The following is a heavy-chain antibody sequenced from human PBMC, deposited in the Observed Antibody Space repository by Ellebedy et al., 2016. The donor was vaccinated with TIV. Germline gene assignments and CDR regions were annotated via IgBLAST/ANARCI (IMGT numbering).Heavy chain of an antibody. J-gene: IGHJ4*02. D-gene: IGHD3-10*01. CDR1: GFTFSNAW. CDR3: TTEGSGGDGMTEFDY. V-gene: IGHV3-15*07. CDR2: IKSKTDGGTT. Sequence: PGGSLRLSCAASGFTFSNAWMNWVRQAPGKGLEWVGRIKSKTDGGTTDYAAPVKGRFTIQRDDSKNTLYLQMNSLKTEDTAVYYCTTEGSGGDGMTEFDYWGQGTLVTVSS.